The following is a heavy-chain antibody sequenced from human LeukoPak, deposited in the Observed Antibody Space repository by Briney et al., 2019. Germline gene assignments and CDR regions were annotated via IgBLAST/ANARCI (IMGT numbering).Heavy chain of an antibody. CDR1: GFTFSSYS. J-gene: IGHJ4*02. Sequence: PGGSLRLSCAVSGFTFSSYSMNWVRQAPGKGLEWVSAISGNSFCIYYADSVKGRFTISRDNAKNSLYLQMDSLRADDTAVYYCARKVPSAQSDFWGQGTLVTVSS. CDR2: ISGNSFCI. CDR3: ARKVPSAQSDF. V-gene: IGHV3-21*01.